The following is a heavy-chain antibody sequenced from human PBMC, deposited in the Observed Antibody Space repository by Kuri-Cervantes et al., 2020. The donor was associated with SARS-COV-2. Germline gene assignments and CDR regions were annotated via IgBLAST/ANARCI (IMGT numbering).Heavy chain of an antibody. CDR1: GGSFSGYY. V-gene: IGHV4-34*01. J-gene: IGHJ6*02. Sequence: SETLSLTCAVYGGSFSGYYWSWIRQPPGKGLEWIGEINHSGSTSYNPSLKSRVTISVDTSKNQFSLKLSSVTAADTAVYYCSGAVAAPPYYYYYGMDVWGQGTTVTVSS. CDR2: INHSGST. D-gene: IGHD6-19*01. CDR3: SGAVAAPPYYYYYGMDV.